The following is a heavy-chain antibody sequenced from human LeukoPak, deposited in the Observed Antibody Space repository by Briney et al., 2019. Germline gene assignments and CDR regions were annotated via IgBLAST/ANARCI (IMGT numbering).Heavy chain of an antibody. CDR1: GFTFSMYG. J-gene: IGHJ4*02. Sequence: PGRSLRLSCAASGFTFSMYGMHWVRQAPGKGLEWVAGISNDGSTKDYADSVKGRFTISRDSSKKSMFLQMNSLRAEDTAVYYCAKAAYCTSTSCHFSGYAQRPLDSWGQGTLVTVSS. CDR3: AKAAYCTSTSCHFSGYAQRPLDS. CDR2: ISNDGSTK. V-gene: IGHV3-30*18. D-gene: IGHD2-2*01.